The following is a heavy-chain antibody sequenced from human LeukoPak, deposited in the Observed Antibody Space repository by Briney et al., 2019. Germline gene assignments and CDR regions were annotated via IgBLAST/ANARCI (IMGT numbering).Heavy chain of an antibody. V-gene: IGHV4-34*01. CDR1: GGSFSGYY. CDR2: INHSGST. CDR3: AATGTAAGAADFDY. D-gene: IGHD6-19*01. J-gene: IGHJ4*02. Sequence: SETLSLTCAVYGGSFSGYYWSWIRQPPGKGLEWIGEINHSGSTNYSPSLKSRVTISVDTSKNQFSLKLSSVTAADTAVYYCAATGTAAGAADFDYWGQGTLVTVSS.